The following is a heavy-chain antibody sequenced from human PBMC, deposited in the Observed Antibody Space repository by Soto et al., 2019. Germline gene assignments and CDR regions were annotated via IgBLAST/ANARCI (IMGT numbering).Heavy chain of an antibody. D-gene: IGHD3-22*01. J-gene: IGHJ4*01. V-gene: IGHV5-51*01. CDR1: GYIFANYW. Sequence: GESLKISCQTSGYIFANYWICVVRPLPQKGLERRGVISPGDTTTRYSPSLHGQAAISVEKSITTAYLQWSSLTASDIAIYFCARLPDSSGVAFDYWGHGTLVPGSS. CDR2: ISPGDTTT. CDR3: ARLPDSSGVAFDY.